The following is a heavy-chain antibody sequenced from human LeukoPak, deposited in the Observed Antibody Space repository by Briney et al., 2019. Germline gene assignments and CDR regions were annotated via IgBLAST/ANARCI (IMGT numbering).Heavy chain of an antibody. CDR3: ARGSTIAAREGPLDY. CDR2: ISRSGTRI. Sequence: GGSLRLSCAASGFTLSSYEMNWVRQAPGKGLEWVSYISRSGTRIYYADSVKGRFTISRDNAKNSLYLQMNSLRAEDTAVYYCARGSTIAAREGPLDYWGQGTLVTVSS. V-gene: IGHV3-48*03. D-gene: IGHD6-6*01. CDR1: GFTLSSYE. J-gene: IGHJ4*02.